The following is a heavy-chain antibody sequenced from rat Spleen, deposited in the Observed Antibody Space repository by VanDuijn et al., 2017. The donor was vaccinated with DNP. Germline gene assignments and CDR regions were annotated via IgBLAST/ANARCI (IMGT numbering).Heavy chain of an antibody. V-gene: IGHV5-20*01. CDR3: TTGTSVGPYYFDY. CDR1: GFSFRNYY. D-gene: IGHD4-3*01. J-gene: IGHJ2*01. CDR2: ISHSDGRS. Sequence: EVELVESGGGLVQPGRSLKLSCAASGFSFRNYYMAWVRQAPKRGLEWVAIISHSDGRSYYPDSVKGLFTISRDNAKSSLYLQMNSLKSEDTATYYCTTGTSVGPYYFDYWGQGVMVTVSS.